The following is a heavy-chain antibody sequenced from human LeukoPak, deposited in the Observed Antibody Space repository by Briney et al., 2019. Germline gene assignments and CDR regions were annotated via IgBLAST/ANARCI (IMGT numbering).Heavy chain of an antibody. D-gene: IGHD3-22*01. CDR3: ARRRYYDGSGYLE. Sequence: SETLSLTCSVSGDSVSRSDYYWDWIRQPPGKGLEWIGTIYYRGRTYYSPSLKSRVTMSVDPSNNQFSLNLRSVTAADTALYYCARRRYYDGSGYLEWGQGTLLSVSS. V-gene: IGHV4-39*01. CDR1: GDSVSRSDYY. CDR2: IYYRGRT. J-gene: IGHJ1*01.